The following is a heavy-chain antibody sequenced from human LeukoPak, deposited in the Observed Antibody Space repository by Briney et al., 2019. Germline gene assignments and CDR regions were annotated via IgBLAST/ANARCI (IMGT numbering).Heavy chain of an antibody. J-gene: IGHJ3*02. D-gene: IGHD3-22*01. CDR2: ISAYNCNT. V-gene: IGHV1-18*01. Sequence: ASVTVSCKASGYTFTSYGFSWVRQAPAQGLEWMGWISAYNCNTNYAQKLQGRVTMTTDTSTSTAYMELRSLRSDDTAVYYCARQGYYYDSSGYYYRDAFDMGGQGTMVSVS. CDR1: GYTFTSYG. CDR3: ARQGYYYDSSGYYYRDAFDM.